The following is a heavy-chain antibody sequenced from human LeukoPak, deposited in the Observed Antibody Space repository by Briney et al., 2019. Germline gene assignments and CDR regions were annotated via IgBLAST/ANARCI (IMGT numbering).Heavy chain of an antibody. CDR3: ARVGWLSCSGGSCYSGGRDFDY. CDR1: GLTFSSYS. D-gene: IGHD2-15*01. J-gene: IGHJ4*02. V-gene: IGHV3-21*01. CDR2: ISSSGSYI. Sequence: PGGSLRLSCAASGLTFSSYSMNWVRQAPGKGLEWVSSISSSGSYIYYADSVKGRFTISRDNAKNSLYLQMNSLRAEDTAVYYCARVGWLSCSGGSCYSGGRDFDYWGQGTLVTVSS.